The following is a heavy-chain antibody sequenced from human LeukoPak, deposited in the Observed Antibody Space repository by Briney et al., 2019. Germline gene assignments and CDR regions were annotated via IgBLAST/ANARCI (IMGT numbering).Heavy chain of an antibody. CDR1: GFTFSTYA. J-gene: IGHJ4*02. V-gene: IGHV3-23*01. CDR2: IIGSGGST. Sequence: GGSLRLSCAASGFTFSTYAMSWVRQAPGKGLEWVSGIIGSGGSTYYADSVKGRFTISRDNSKNTLYLQMNSLRAEDTAIYYCAKAGCTNIVCYLNSWGQGTLVAVSS. CDR3: AKAGCTNIVCYLNS. D-gene: IGHD2-8*01.